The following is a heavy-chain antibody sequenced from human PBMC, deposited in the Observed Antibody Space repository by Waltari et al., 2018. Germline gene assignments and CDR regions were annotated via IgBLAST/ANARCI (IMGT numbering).Heavy chain of an antibody. CDR3: ARGSITIFGVVTYSPFDY. V-gene: IGHV1-69*01. D-gene: IGHD3-3*01. J-gene: IGHJ4*02. CDR2: TIPIFGTA. CDR1: GGTFSSYA. Sequence: QVQLVQSGAEVKKPGSSVKVSCKASGGTFSSYAISWVRQAPGQGLEWMGGTIPIFGTANYAQKFQGRVTITADESTSTAYMELSSLRSEDTAVYYCARGSITIFGVVTYSPFDYWGQGTLVTVSS.